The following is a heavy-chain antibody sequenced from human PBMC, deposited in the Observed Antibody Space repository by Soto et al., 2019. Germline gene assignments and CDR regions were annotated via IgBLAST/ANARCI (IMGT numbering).Heavy chain of an antibody. CDR3: ARVLAPNWNQQDNYCYGTEA. Sequence: SQTLALTCAISGDSVSSNSAAWNWIRQSPSRGLEWLGRTYYRSKWYNDYAVSVKSRITINPDTSKNQFSLQLNSVTPEDTAVYYCARVLAPNWNQQDNYCYGTEAWGQGTPVSVS. D-gene: IGHD1-20*01. J-gene: IGHJ6*02. V-gene: IGHV6-1*01. CDR1: GDSVSSNSAA. CDR2: TYYRSKWYN.